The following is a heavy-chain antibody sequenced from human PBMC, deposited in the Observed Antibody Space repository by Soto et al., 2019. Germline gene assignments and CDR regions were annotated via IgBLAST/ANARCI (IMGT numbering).Heavy chain of an antibody. CDR1: GGSFSGYY. J-gene: IGHJ6*02. CDR2: INHSGST. D-gene: IGHD2-2*01. V-gene: IGHV4-34*01. Sequence: SETLSLTCAVYGGSFSGYYWSRIRKPPGKGLEWIGEINHSGSTNYNPSLKSRVTISVDTSKNQFSLKLSSVTAADTAVYYCARGLVVPAAPVVYYYYGMDVWGQGTTVTVSS. CDR3: ARGLVVPAAPVVYYYYGMDV.